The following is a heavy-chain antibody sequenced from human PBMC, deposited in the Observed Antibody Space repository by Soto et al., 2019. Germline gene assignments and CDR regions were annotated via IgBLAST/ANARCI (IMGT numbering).Heavy chain of an antibody. D-gene: IGHD2-2*01. V-gene: IGHV3-30*18. J-gene: IGHJ6*02. CDR3: AKGQHCSTTSCYFYYYGMDV. CDR2: ISYDGGHR. Sequence: GGSMRLSCAASGFTFRNSGFHWVRQAPGKGLEWVAVISYDGGHRYYADSVKGRLTISRDNSKNTLYLQMNSLRAEDTAVYYCAKGQHCSTTSCYFYYYGMDVWGQGTTVTVSS. CDR1: GFTFRNSG.